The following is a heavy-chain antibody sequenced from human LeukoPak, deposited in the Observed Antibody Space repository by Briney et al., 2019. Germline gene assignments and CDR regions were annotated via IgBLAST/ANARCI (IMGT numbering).Heavy chain of an antibody. CDR1: GGSISSGDYY. D-gene: IGHD6-13*01. V-gene: IGHV4-30-4*01. J-gene: IGHJ3*02. CDR3: ARDPSIAAAADDAFDI. Sequence: MPSETLSLTCTVSGGSISSGDYYWSWIRQPPGKGLEWIGYIYYSGSTYYNPSLKSRVTISVDTSKNQFSLKLSSVTAADTAVYYCARDPSIAAAADDAFDIWGQGTMVTVSS. CDR2: IYYSGST.